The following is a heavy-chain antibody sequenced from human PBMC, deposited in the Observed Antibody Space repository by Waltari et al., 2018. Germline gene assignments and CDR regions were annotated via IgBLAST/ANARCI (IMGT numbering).Heavy chain of an antibody. CDR2: IRYDGSNK. D-gene: IGHD4-17*01. CDR1: GFTFSSYG. V-gene: IGHV3-30*02. CDR3: AKDPTDPFDY. Sequence: QVQLVESGGGVVQPGGSLRLSCAASGFTFSSYGMHWVRQAPGKGLEWVAFIRYDGSNKYYADSVKGQFTISRDNSKNTLYLQMNSLRAEDTAVYYCAKDPTDPFDYWGQGTLVTVSS. J-gene: IGHJ4*02.